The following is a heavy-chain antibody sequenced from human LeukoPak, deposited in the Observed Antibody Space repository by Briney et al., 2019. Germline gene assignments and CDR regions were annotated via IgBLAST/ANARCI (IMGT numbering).Heavy chain of an antibody. Sequence: PGGSLRLSCAASGFTFSEHYMDWVRQAPGKGLEWVGRTRNKANSYTTEYAASVKGRFTISRDDSKNSLYLQMNSLKTEDTAVYYCDTRSGSYGPGFDYWGQGTLVTVSS. V-gene: IGHV3-72*01. CDR1: GFTFSEHY. J-gene: IGHJ4*02. CDR2: TRNKANSYTT. CDR3: DTRSGSYGPGFDY. D-gene: IGHD1-26*01.